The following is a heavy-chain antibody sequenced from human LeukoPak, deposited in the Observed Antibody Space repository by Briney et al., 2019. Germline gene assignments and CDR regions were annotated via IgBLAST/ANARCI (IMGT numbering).Heavy chain of an antibody. V-gene: IGHV4-59*01. CDR3: ARFLRTTVVTPGAFDI. Sequence: PSETLSLTCTVSGGSISSYYWSWIRQPPGKGLEWIGYIYYSGSTNYNPSLKSRVTISVDTSKNQFSLKLSSVTAADTAVYYCARFLRTTVVTPGAFDIWGQGTMVTVSS. CDR1: GGSISSYY. J-gene: IGHJ3*02. CDR2: IYYSGST. D-gene: IGHD4-23*01.